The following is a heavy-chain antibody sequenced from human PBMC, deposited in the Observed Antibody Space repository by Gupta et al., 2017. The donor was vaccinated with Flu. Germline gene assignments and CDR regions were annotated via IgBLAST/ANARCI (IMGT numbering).Heavy chain of an antibody. J-gene: IGHJ4*02. V-gene: IGHV3-7*01. CDR2: IKEDGSAK. D-gene: IGHD3-3*01. Sequence: EVQLVESGGGSVQPGGSLRLSCAASGFTFSNSWMTWVRQAPGKGLEWVANIKEDGSAKYYVDSVKGRFTISRDNAKNSLYLQMSSLSAEDTAVYYCARHLDWTYDYWGQGTLVTVSS. CDR3: ARHLDWTYDY. CDR1: GFTFSNSW.